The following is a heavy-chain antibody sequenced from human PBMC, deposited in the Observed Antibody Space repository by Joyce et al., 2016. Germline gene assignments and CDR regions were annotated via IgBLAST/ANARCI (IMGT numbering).Heavy chain of an antibody. J-gene: IGHJ4*02. CDR1: CGSISGFY. D-gene: IGHD3-9*01. CDR2: VYYTGPS. V-gene: IGHV4-59*01. Sequence: QVQLQESGPGLVKLSETLSFTCTVYCGSISGFYWTWIRKHPGKGLEYIGYVYYTGPSNYNSSLESRVTISLDTSKSQCLLILASVTAADTAVYYCARGHYKVLTGNMDSGGQGTLITVSS. CDR3: ARGHYKVLTGNMDS.